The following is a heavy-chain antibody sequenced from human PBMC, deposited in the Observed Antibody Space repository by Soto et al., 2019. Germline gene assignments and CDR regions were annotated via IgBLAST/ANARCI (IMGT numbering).Heavy chain of an antibody. CDR3: ASAAVTGTAGLDF. D-gene: IGHD6-19*01. J-gene: IGHJ4*02. CDR2: INPNSGGT. Sequence: ASVKVSCKASGYTFSGFYMHWVRQAPGQGLEWMGWINPNSGGTKSAEKFQGRVAMTRDTSISTAYMELSRLTSDDTAVYYCASAAVTGTAGLDFWGQGTQVTVSS. V-gene: IGHV1-2*02. CDR1: GYTFSGFY.